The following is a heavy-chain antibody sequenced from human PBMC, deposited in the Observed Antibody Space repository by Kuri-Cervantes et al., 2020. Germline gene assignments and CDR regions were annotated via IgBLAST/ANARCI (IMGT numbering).Heavy chain of an antibody. V-gene: IGHV3-7*01. CDR3: ARGLPVTVTTQIGIPGMYGMDD. J-gene: IGHJ6*02. Sequence: GGSLRLSCAASGFTFSSYWMSWVRQAPGKGLEWVANIKQDGSDKYYVDSVKGRFTISRDNSKNTLYLQMNSLRAEDTAVYYCARGLPVTVTTQIGIPGMYGMDDWGQGTMVTVSS. CDR2: IKQDGSDK. CDR1: GFTFSSYW. D-gene: IGHD4-17*01.